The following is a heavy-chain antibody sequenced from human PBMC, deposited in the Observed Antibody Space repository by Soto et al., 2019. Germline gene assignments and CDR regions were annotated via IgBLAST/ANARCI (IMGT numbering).Heavy chain of an antibody. CDR1: GFTFSSYS. CDR2: ISSNGGST. Sequence: GGSLRLSCAASGFTFSSYSMHWVRQAPGKGLEYVSAISSNGGSTYYANSVKGRFTISRDNSKNTLYLQMGSLRAEDMAVYYCARGPGYYFDYWGQGTMVTV. J-gene: IGHJ4*02. V-gene: IGHV3-64*01. CDR3: ARGPGYYFDY.